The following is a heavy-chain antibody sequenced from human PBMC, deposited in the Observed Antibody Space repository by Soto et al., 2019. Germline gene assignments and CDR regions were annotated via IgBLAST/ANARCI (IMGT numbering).Heavy chain of an antibody. CDR2: ISYDGSNK. Sequence: GGSLRLSCAASGFTFSSYGMHWVRQAPGKGLEWVAVISYDGSNKYYADSVKGRFTISRDNSKNTLYLQMNGLRAEDTAVYYCAKDSLVGHSWFGMDVWGQGTTVTVSS. J-gene: IGHJ6*02. V-gene: IGHV3-30*18. D-gene: IGHD2-15*01. CDR1: GFTFSSYG. CDR3: AKDSLVGHSWFGMDV.